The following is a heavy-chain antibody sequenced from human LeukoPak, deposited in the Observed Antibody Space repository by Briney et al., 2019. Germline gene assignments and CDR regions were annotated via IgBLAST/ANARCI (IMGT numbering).Heavy chain of an antibody. CDR3: ARERLENCNDGSCPDALDI. Sequence: PGRSLTLSCAASGCSFSSYLMHWVRQAPGKGLEWVALIRFDVSKIYYADSVKGRFTISRHNSKNTLYLQMNSLRDEDTAVYFCARERLENCNDGSCPDALDIWGQGTMVTISS. V-gene: IGHV3-33*08. D-gene: IGHD2-15*01. CDR2: IRFDVSKI. J-gene: IGHJ3*02. CDR1: GCSFSSYL.